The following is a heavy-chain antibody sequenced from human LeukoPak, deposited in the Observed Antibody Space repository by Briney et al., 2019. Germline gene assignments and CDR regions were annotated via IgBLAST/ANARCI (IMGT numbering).Heavy chain of an antibody. J-gene: IGHJ4*02. Sequence: GGSLRLSCAASGFSFDDYAMHWVRQAPGKGLEWVSGISWNSGSIGYADSVKGRFTISRDNAKDSLYLQMNSLRAEDTALYYCAKDIDPSFGELYDWGQGTLVTVS. CDR2: ISWNSGSI. V-gene: IGHV3-9*01. CDR1: GFSFDDYA. D-gene: IGHD3-10*01. CDR3: AKDIDPSFGELYD.